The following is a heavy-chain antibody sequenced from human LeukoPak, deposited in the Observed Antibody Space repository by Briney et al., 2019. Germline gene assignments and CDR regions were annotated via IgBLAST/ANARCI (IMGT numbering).Heavy chain of an antibody. Sequence: ASVKVSCKASGYTFTSYGISWVRQAPGQGLEWMGWISAYNGNTNYAQKFQGRVTMTRDTSISTAYMELSRLRSDDTAVYYCARDGYNSDRFDYWGQGTLVTVSS. J-gene: IGHJ4*02. V-gene: IGHV1-18*01. CDR3: ARDGYNSDRFDY. CDR2: ISAYNGNT. CDR1: GYTFTSYG. D-gene: IGHD5-24*01.